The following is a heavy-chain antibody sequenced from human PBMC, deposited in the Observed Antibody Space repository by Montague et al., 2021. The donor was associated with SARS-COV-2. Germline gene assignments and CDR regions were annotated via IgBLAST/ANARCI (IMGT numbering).Heavy chain of an antibody. V-gene: IGHV4-59*01. D-gene: IGHD3-3*01. J-gene: IGHJ6*02. CDR1: GGSISSYF. CDR3: ARVVRYYDFWSGYTKYYYYGMDV. CDR2: IYYSGTT. Sequence: SETLSLTCTVSGGSISSYFWSWIRQPPGKGLEWIGSIYYSGTTNXSPSLKSRVTISVDTSKNQFSLKLSSVTAADTAVYYCARVVRYYDFWSGYTKYYYYGMDVWGQGTTVTVSS.